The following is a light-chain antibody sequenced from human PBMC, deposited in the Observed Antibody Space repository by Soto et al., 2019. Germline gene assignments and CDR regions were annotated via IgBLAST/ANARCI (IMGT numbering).Light chain of an antibody. J-gene: IGKJ4*01. CDR3: QQYHGWPST. CDR2: GAS. V-gene: IGKV3-15*01. CDR1: QSAATN. Sequence: EIVLTQSPATLSVSGVEGASLXSTASQSAATNLAWYQQRPGQAPRLLISGASTRATGIPARFSGSRSGTEFTLTISSLQSEDFALYYCQQYHGWPSTFGGGTKV.